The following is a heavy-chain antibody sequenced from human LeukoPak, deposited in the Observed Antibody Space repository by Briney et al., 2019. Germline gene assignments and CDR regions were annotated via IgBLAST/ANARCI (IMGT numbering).Heavy chain of an antibody. CDR3: AKGGKGFPLGLRFDS. J-gene: IGHJ4*02. Sequence: PSETLSLTCSVSGGSISSRNYYWGWIRQPPGKKLEWIGSIYYSGGTYYNPSLKSRVTISVDTSKNQFSLKLNSVTAADTAVYYCAKGGKGFPLGLRFDSWGQGTLVSVSS. D-gene: IGHD2-21*01. V-gene: IGHV4-39*01. CDR1: GGSISSRNYY. CDR2: IYYSGGT.